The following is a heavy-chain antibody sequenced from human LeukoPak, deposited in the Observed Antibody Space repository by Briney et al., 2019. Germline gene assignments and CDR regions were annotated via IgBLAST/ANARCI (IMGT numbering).Heavy chain of an antibody. J-gene: IGHJ4*02. CDR2: IYYSGST. CDR3: ARVPPHRAALVDY. D-gene: IGHD6-6*01. V-gene: IGHV4-59*01. CDR1: GGSIGSYY. Sequence: SETLSLTCTVSGGSIGSYYWSWIRQPPGKGLEWIGYIYYSGSTNYNPSLKSRVTISVDTSKNQFSLKLSSVTAADTAVYYCARVPPHRAALVDYWGQGTLVTVSS.